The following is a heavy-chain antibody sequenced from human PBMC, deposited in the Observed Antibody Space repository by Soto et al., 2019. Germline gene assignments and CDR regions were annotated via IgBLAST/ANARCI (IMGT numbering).Heavy chain of an antibody. V-gene: IGHV1-69*01. CDR3: TRKSRKIGYHSGYYHFGGMDI. CDR1: GGTFSSYA. D-gene: IGHD3-22*01. J-gene: IGHJ6*02. CDR2: IIPIFGTA. Sequence: QVQLVQSGAEVKKPGSSVKVSCKASGGTFSSYAISWVRQAPGQGLEWMGGIIPIFGTANYAQKFQGRVTITADEATSTAYMVLRRLRYEATDVYYGTRKSRKIGYHSGYYHFGGMDIRGELSTVT.